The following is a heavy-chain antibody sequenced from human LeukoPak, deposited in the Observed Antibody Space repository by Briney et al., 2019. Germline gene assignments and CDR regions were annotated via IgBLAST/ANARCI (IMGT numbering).Heavy chain of an antibody. CDR1: GGSLRSGDYY. V-gene: IGHV4-30-4*01. CDR2: IYYSGST. Sequence: SQTLSLTCTVSGGSLRSGDYYWGWVRQPPGTGLEWIGYIYYSGSTYYNPSLKSRVTISVDTSKNQFSLKQSSVTAAYTAVYCCASSYYSRFDYWGQGTQVTVSS. CDR3: ASSYYSRFDY. J-gene: IGHJ4*02. D-gene: IGHD3-10*01.